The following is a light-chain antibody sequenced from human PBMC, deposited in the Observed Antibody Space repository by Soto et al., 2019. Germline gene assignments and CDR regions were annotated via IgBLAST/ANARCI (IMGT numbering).Light chain of an antibody. CDR2: DVS. CDR1: SSDVGDYNY. V-gene: IGLV2-14*01. Sequence: QSALPQPASVSGSPGQSITLSCPGTSSDVGDYNYVSWYQQHPGKAPKLMIYDVSNRPSGVSNRFSGSKSGNTASLTISGLQAEDEADYYCSSYTSSSNFYVFGTGSKVTVL. CDR3: SSYTSSSNFYV. J-gene: IGLJ1*01.